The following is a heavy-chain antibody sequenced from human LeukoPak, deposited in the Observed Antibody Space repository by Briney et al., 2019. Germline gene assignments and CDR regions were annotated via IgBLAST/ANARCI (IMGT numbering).Heavy chain of an antibody. CDR1: GFTFSSYA. Sequence: GGSLILSCAASGFTFSSYAMSWVRQAPGKGLEWVSAISGSGGSTYYADSVKGRFTISRDNSKNTLYLQMNSLRAEDTAVYYCAKARRITMIVVVINGLDYWGQGTLVTVSS. V-gene: IGHV3-23*01. J-gene: IGHJ4*02. CDR2: ISGSGGST. CDR3: AKARRITMIVVVINGLDY. D-gene: IGHD3-22*01.